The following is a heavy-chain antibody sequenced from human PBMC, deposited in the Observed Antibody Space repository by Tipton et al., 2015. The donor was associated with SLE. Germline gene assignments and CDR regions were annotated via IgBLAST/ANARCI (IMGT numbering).Heavy chain of an antibody. V-gene: IGHV3-33*08. D-gene: IGHD7-27*01. Sequence: SLRLSCAASGFTFSSYGMHWVRQAPGKGLEWVAVIWYDGSNKYYADSVKGRFTISRDNSKNTLYLQMNSLRPEDTAVYYCARDLLNWGFDYWGQGTLVTVSS. CDR2: IWYDGSNK. CDR1: GFTFSSYG. CDR3: ARDLLNWGFDY. J-gene: IGHJ4*02.